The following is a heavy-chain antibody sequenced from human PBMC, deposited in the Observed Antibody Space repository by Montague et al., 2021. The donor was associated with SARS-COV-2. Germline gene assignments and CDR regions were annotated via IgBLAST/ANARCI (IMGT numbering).Heavy chain of an antibody. CDR2: INQSGTT. Sequence: SETLSLTCAVYGGSFSGYYWTWIRQSPGKGREWIAEINQSGTTNYNFKPSLRSRVTISVDTSKSQFSLKLSSVTAADTGVYYCARWDPQTLTLIGLRGKSASDYWGPGTLVTVAS. J-gene: IGHJ4*02. D-gene: IGHD4-23*01. V-gene: IGHV4-34*01. CDR1: GGSFSGYY. CDR3: ARWDPQTLTLIGLRGKSASDY.